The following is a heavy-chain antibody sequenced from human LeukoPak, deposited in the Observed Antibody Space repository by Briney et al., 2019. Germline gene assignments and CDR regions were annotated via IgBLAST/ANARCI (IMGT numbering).Heavy chain of an antibody. CDR1: GFSFTDYP. V-gene: IGHV3-48*02. D-gene: IGHD3-9*01. CDR2: IRTTAEGAKYA. J-gene: IGHJ4*02. Sequence: GGSLRLSCATSGFSFTDYPMNWFRQAPGKGLEWISNIRTTAEGAKYAYYADSVKGRVTISRDDGKNTLYLHMNSLRDDDTAVYYCATGIRYAFDYWGQGILVTVSS. CDR3: ATGIRYAFDY.